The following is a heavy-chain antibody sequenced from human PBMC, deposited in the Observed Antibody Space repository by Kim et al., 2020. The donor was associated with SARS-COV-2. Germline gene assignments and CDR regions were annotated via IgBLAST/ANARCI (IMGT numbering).Heavy chain of an antibody. CDR3: ATDRRRGSYLYYYGMDV. Sequence: ASVKVSCKVSGYTLTELSMHWVRQAPGKGLEWMGGFDPEDGETIYAQKFQGRVTMTEDTSTDTAYMELSSLRSEDTAVYYCATDRRRGSYLYYYGMDVWGQGTTVTVSS. V-gene: IGHV1-24*01. J-gene: IGHJ6*02. CDR2: FDPEDGET. CDR1: GYTLTELS. D-gene: IGHD1-26*01.